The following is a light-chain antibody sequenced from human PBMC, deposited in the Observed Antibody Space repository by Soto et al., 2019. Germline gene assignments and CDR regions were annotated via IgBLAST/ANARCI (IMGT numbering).Light chain of an antibody. V-gene: IGLV2-8*01. CDR2: EIT. CDR3: SSYANSNNLPYV. Sequence: QSVLTQPPSASGSPGQSVTISCTGTSSDVGGYNYVSWYQQHPGKAPKLMIYEITKRPSGVPDRFSGSKSGNTASLTVSGLQAGDEADYYCSSYANSNNLPYVFGTGTKVTVL. J-gene: IGLJ1*01. CDR1: SSDVGGYNY.